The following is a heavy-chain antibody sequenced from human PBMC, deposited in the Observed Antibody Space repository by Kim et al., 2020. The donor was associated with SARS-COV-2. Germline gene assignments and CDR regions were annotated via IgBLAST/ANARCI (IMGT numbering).Heavy chain of an antibody. J-gene: IGHJ4*02. CDR3: TRDLYAYDRSVLPLQIGY. D-gene: IGHD3-22*01. V-gene: IGHV3-48*01. CDR2: ISGSSIVT. CDR1: EFNFNDYS. Sequence: GGSLRLSCEASEFNFNDYSVNWVRQAPGKGLEWISHISGSSIVTYYAVSVKGRFTISRDKNSVHLQMNSLRAEDTAVYYCTRDLYAYDRSVLPLQIGYWGQGTLVTVSS.